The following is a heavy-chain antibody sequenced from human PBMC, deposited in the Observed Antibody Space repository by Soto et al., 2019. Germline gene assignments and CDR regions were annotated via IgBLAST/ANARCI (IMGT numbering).Heavy chain of an antibody. CDR2: IIPIFGTA. CDR1: GGTFRSYA. CDR3: ARGIAAAGDSFGMDV. V-gene: IGHV1-69*13. D-gene: IGHD6-13*01. Sequence: ASVKVSCKASGGTFRSYALSWVRQAPGQGLEWMGGIIPIFGTANYAQKFQGRVTITADESTSTAYMELSSLRSEDTAVYYCARGIAAAGDSFGMDVWGQGTTVTVSS. J-gene: IGHJ6*02.